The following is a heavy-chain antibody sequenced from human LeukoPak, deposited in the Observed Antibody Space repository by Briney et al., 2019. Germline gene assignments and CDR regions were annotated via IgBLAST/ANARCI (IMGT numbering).Heavy chain of an antibody. CDR3: AKHYDSSGYYYDY. J-gene: IGHJ4*02. CDR1: GFTFSSYA. CDR2: ISASGGST. V-gene: IGHV3-23*01. Sequence: PGGSLRLSCAASGFTFSSYAMSWVRQAPGKGLEWVSAISASGGSTYYADSVKGRFTISRDNSKNTLYLQMNSLRAEDTAVYYCAKHYDSSGYYYDYWGQGTLVTVSS. D-gene: IGHD3-22*01.